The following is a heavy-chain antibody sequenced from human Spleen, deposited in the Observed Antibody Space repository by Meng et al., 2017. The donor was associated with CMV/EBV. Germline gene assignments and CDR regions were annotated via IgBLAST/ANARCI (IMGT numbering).Heavy chain of an antibody. Sequence: VQLVGSGGGLVKPGGSLRLSCAASGFTFSNYGMHWVRQAPGKGLEWVAFIHYDGTTKYCADSVKGRFTISRDNSKNTLYLQMNSLRAEDTAVYYCAKDGGYYDSSVWGQGTLVTVSS. J-gene: IGHJ4*02. CDR2: IHYDGTTK. D-gene: IGHD3-22*01. V-gene: IGHV3-30*02. CDR3: AKDGGYYDSSV. CDR1: GFTFSNYG.